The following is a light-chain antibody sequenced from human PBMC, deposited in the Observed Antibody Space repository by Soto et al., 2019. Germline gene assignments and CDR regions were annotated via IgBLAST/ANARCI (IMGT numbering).Light chain of an antibody. CDR2: DAS. CDR1: QDINNY. Sequence: DIQMTRAQSSLSASVGDTGTTTCQASQDINNYLNWYQQKPGKALHLLIYDASNLHPGVPSRFRGSGSGTEFSFNITSLQPEDVATYYCQQYDHLPITFGQGTRLEI. J-gene: IGKJ5*01. CDR3: QQYDHLPIT. V-gene: IGKV1-33*01.